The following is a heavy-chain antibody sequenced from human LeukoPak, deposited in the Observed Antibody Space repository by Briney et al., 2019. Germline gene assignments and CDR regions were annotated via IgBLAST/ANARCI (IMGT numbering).Heavy chain of an antibody. Sequence: PGGSLRLSCAASGLTFSRFWMSWVRQAPGKGLEWVANMKQDGSEKYYVDSVKGRFTISRDNAKNSLYLQMDGLRAEDTAVYFCARDHIAAGDYWGQGTLVTVSS. CDR3: ARDHIAAGDY. D-gene: IGHD6-6*01. J-gene: IGHJ4*02. CDR2: MKQDGSEK. CDR1: GLTFSRFW. V-gene: IGHV3-7*05.